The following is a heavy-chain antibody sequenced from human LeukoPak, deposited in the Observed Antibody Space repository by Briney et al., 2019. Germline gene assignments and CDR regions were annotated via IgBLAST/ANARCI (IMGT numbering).Heavy chain of an antibody. Sequence: GGSLRLSCAASGFTFSGSAMHWVRQASGKGLEWVGRIRSKANSYATAYAASVEGRFTISRDDSKNTAYLQMNSLKTEDTAVYYCTRRDCGGGSCYLDYWGQGTLVTVSS. V-gene: IGHV3-73*01. CDR2: IRSKANSYAT. CDR1: GFTFSGSA. CDR3: TRRDCGGGSCYLDY. J-gene: IGHJ4*02. D-gene: IGHD2-15*01.